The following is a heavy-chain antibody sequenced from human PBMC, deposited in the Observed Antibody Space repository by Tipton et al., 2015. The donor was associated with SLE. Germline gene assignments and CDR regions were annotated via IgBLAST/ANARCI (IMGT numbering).Heavy chain of an antibody. D-gene: IGHD4-23*01. Sequence: TLSLTCTVSGGSISSGGYYWSWIRQHPGKGLEWIGYIYYSGSTYYNPSLKSRVTLSVDTSKNQFSLKLSSVTAADTAVYYCARGVVTRYFDYWGQGTLVTVSS. J-gene: IGHJ4*02. CDR1: GGSISSGGYY. CDR2: IYYSGST. CDR3: ARGVVTRYFDY. V-gene: IGHV4-31*03.